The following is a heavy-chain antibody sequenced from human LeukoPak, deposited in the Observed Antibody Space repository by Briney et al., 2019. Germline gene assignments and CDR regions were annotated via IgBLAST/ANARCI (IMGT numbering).Heavy chain of an antibody. V-gene: IGHV3-9*01. Sequence: PGRSLGLSCAASGFAFDDYAMHWVRQAPGKGLEWVSGISWNSGSIGYADSVKGRFTISRDNAKNSLYLQVNNLRAEDTALYYCAKGPEMYYYGSGAFDIWGQGTMVTVSS. J-gene: IGHJ3*02. CDR3: AKGPEMYYYGSGAFDI. D-gene: IGHD3-10*01. CDR1: GFAFDDYA. CDR2: ISWNSGSI.